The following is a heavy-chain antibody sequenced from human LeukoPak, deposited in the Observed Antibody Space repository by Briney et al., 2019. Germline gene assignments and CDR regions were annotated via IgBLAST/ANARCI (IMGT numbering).Heavy chain of an antibody. CDR2: ISSSSSYI. D-gene: IGHD6-25*01. Sequence: GGSLRLSCAASGFTFSSYSMNWVRQAPGKGLEWVSSISSSSSYIYYADSVRGRFTISRDNAKHSLYLQMNSLRAEDTAVYYCARVAARDIDAFDIWGQGTMVTVSS. V-gene: IGHV3-21*01. CDR3: ARVAARDIDAFDI. CDR1: GFTFSSYS. J-gene: IGHJ3*02.